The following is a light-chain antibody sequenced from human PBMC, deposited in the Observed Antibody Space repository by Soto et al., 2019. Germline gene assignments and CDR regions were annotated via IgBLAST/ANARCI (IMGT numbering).Light chain of an antibody. J-gene: IGLJ1*01. V-gene: IGLV2-14*01. CDR1: ISDVGDYNH. Sequence: QSALTQPASVSGSPGQSITISCTGTISDVGDYNHVSWYQQHPCKAPKLMIYDVSNRPKVIYNRLYGSKSGNTASLTISGLQAEDEADYFCRSFSRISNRVFGTGTKVTVL. CDR2: DVS. CDR3: RSFSRISNRV.